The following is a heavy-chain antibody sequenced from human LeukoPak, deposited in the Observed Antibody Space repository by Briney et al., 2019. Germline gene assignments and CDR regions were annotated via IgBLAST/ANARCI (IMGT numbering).Heavy chain of an antibody. V-gene: IGHV4-31*03. CDR3: ARARSGSYAVNWFDP. CDR1: GGSISSGGYY. CDR2: IYFSGST. Sequence: SQVLSLACTVSGGSISSGGYYWSWIRQHPRKGLEWNGYIYFSGSTYYNPSLKSRVTISVDTSKNQFSLKLSSVTAADTAVYYCARARSGSYAVNWFDPWGQGTLVTVSS. J-gene: IGHJ5*02. D-gene: IGHD1-26*01.